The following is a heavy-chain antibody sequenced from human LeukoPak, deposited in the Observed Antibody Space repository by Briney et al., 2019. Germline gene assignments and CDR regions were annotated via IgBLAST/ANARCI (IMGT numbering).Heavy chain of an antibody. CDR2: IYYSGST. CDR3: ARDSRSDGHYFYYMDV. D-gene: IGHD6-25*01. J-gene: IGHJ6*03. V-gene: IGHV4-59*01. Sequence: SETLSLTCSVSGGSISSYCWGGIRQPPGKGLEWSGYIYYSGSTNYNPSLKSRVTISVDTSMNQFSLKLSSVTAADTAVYFCARDSRSDGHYFYYMDVWGKGTTVTVSS. CDR1: GGSISSYC.